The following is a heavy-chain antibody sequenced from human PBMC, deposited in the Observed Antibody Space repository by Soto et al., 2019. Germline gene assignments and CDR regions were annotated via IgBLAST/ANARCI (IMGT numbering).Heavy chain of an antibody. CDR1: GGSFSGYD. CDR2: INHSGST. CDR3: ARGNCFDP. V-gene: IGHV4-34*01. Sequence: QVQLQQWGAGLLKPSETLSLTCAVYGGSFSGYDWSWIRQPPGKGLEWIGEINHSGSTNYNPSLTSRVTISVDMSKNQFSLKLISVTAADTAVYYCARGNCFDPWGQGTPVTVSS. J-gene: IGHJ5*02.